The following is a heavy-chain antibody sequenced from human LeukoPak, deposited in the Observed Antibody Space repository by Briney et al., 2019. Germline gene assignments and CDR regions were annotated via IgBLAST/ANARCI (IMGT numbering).Heavy chain of an antibody. CDR1: GGSISSSSYY. D-gene: IGHD6-19*01. Sequence: SETLSLTCTVSGGSISSSSYYWGWIRQPPGKGLEWIGSIYYSGSTYYNPSLKSRVTISVDTSKNQFSLKLSSVTAADTAVYYCARTDRLGFDYWGQGTLVTVSS. CDR3: ARTDRLGFDY. J-gene: IGHJ4*02. CDR2: IYYSGST. V-gene: IGHV4-39*07.